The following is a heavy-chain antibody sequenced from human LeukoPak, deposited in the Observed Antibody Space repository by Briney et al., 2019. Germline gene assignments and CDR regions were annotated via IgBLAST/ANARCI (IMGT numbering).Heavy chain of an antibody. J-gene: IGHJ4*02. V-gene: IGHV3-74*01. CDR2: INSDGSST. Sequence: GGSLRLPCAASGFTFSSYWMHWVRQAPGKGLVWVSRINSDGSSTSYADSVKGRFTISRDNAKNTLYLQMNSLRAEDTAVYYCARDSYYYDSSGYYPAGPIDYWGQGTLVTVSS. CDR3: ARDSYYYDSSGYYPAGPIDY. CDR1: GFTFSSYW. D-gene: IGHD3-22*01.